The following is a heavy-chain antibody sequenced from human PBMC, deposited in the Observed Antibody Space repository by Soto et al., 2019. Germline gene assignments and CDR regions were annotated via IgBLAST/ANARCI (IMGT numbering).Heavy chain of an antibody. Sequence: ASVKVSCKASGYTFTGYGIGWVRQAPGQGLEWMGWISAYNGNTNYAQKLQGRVTMTTDTSTSTAYMELRSLRSDDTAVYYCASGGYSSGWYEGSDYWGQGTLVTVSS. D-gene: IGHD6-19*01. V-gene: IGHV1-18*01. CDR1: GYTFTGYG. CDR3: ASGGYSSGWYEGSDY. J-gene: IGHJ4*02. CDR2: ISAYNGNT.